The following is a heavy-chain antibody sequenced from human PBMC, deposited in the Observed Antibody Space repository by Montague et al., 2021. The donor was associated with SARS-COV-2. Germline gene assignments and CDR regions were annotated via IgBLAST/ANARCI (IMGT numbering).Heavy chain of an antibody. V-gene: IGHV3-9*01. Sequence: SLRLSCAASGFNFEDFAMHWVRQTPGKGLEWVSGINWNGGSMKYADSVKGRFTISRDNAKNSLSLQINSLRLEDTGFYFCAKDQRTYLRAPFDYWGQGALVTVSS. CDR2: INWNGGSM. CDR3: AKDQRTYLRAPFDY. J-gene: IGHJ4*02. D-gene: IGHD6-25*01. CDR1: GFNFEDFA.